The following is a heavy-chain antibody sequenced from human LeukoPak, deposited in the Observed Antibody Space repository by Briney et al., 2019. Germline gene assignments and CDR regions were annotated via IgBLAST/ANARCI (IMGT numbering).Heavy chain of an antibody. D-gene: IGHD6-19*01. CDR1: GFTFSSYW. CDR2: IKEDGSEK. J-gene: IGHJ4*02. V-gene: IGHV3-7*03. CDR3: ARDSVSSGWSSDTYYFDY. Sequence: GRSRRLSCATSGFTFSSYWMSWVRQPPGKGLEWVANIKEDGSEKYYVDSVKGRFTISRDNAKNSLYLQMNSLRAEDTAVYYCARDSVSSGWSSDTYYFDYWGQGTLVTVSS.